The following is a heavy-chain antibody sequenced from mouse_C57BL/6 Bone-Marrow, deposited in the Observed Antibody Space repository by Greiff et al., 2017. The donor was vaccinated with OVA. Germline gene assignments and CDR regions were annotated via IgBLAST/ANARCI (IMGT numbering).Heavy chain of an antibody. D-gene: IGHD1-1*01. CDR1: GFTFSDYY. CDR2: ISNGGGST. CDR3: ARLDTTVGYYAMDY. J-gene: IGHJ4*01. Sequence: EVQGVESGGGLVQPGGSLKLSCAASGFTFSDYYMYWVRQTPEKRLEWVAYISNGGGSTYYPDTVKGRFTISRDNAKNTLYLQMSRLKSEDTAMYYCARLDTTVGYYAMDYWGQGTSVTVSS. V-gene: IGHV5-12*01.